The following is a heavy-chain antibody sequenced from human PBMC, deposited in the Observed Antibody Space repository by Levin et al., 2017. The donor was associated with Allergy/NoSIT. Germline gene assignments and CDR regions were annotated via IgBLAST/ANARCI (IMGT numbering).Heavy chain of an antibody. CDR3: ARGTSTNGLSY. V-gene: IGHV3-21*01. J-gene: IGHJ4*02. CDR2: ISSSSIYM. CDR1: GFTFSSYN. Sequence: GGSLRLSCAASGFTFSSYNMNWVRQAPGKGLEWVSSISSSSIYMYYADSVKGRFTISRDNAKNSLYLQMNSLRAEDTAVYYCARGTSTNGLSYWGQGTLVTVSS. D-gene: IGHD1-1*01.